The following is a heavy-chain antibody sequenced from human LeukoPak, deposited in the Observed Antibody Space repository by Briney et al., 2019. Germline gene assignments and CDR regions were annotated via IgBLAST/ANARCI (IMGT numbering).Heavy chain of an antibody. D-gene: IGHD1-1*01. J-gene: IGHJ4*02. CDR2: ISSSSSYI. V-gene: IGHV3-21*01. CDR3: ARAPRWNHFDY. CDR1: GFTFSSYS. Sequence: GGSLRLSCAASGFTFSSYSMNWVRQAPGKGLEWVSSISSSSSYIYYADSVEGRFTISRDNAKNSLYLQMNSLRAEDTAVYYCARAPRWNHFDYWGQGTLVTVSS.